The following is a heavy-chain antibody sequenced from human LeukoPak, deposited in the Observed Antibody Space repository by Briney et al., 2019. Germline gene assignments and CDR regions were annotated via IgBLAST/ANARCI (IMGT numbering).Heavy chain of an antibody. D-gene: IGHD1-26*01. Sequence: GGSLRLSCVTSGFMFSTYAMSWVRQAPGKGLEWVSIISGSGERAYYADSMKGRFTVSRDNSKNTLYLQMKSLRAEDTAIYYCVSQSFSGSDNYYFHYWGQGTLVAVSS. V-gene: IGHV3-23*01. CDR1: GFMFSTYA. CDR3: VSQSFSGSDNYYFHY. J-gene: IGHJ4*02. CDR2: ISGSGERA.